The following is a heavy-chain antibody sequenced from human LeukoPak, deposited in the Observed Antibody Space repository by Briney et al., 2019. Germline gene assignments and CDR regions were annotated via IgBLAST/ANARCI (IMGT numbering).Heavy chain of an antibody. J-gene: IGHJ4*02. CDR1: GFTFSNYA. CDR2: ISGSGDST. CDR3: ARDGVLMVYAIYY. V-gene: IGHV3-23*01. Sequence: GGSLRLSCAASGFTFSNYAMRWVRQAPGKGLEWVSGISGSGDSTYYADSVKGRFTISRDNAKKSLYLQMNSLKAEDTAVYYCARDGVLMVYAIYYWGQGTLVTVSS. D-gene: IGHD2-8*01.